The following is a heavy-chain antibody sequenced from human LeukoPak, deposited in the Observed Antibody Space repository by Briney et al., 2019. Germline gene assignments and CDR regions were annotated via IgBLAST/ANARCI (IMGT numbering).Heavy chain of an antibody. CDR1: GFTFSDYY. D-gene: IGHD3-10*01. J-gene: IGHJ3*02. Sequence: MAGGSLSLSCAASGFTFSDYYMSWIRQAPGKGLEWVSYISSSSSYTNYADSVKGRFTISRDNAKNSLYLQMNSLRAEDTAVYYCARHLKLPYGSGSSGAFDIWGQGTMVTVSS. CDR3: ARHLKLPYGSGSSGAFDI. CDR2: ISSSSSYT. V-gene: IGHV3-11*03.